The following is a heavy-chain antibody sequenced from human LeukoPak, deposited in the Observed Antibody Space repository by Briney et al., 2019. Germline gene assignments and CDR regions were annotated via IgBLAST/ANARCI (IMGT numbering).Heavy chain of an antibody. CDR3: ARVVRQSSSWFLGLDY. Sequence: GGSLRLSCAASGFTVSSNHMSWVRQAPGKGLEWVSVIYSGGSTYYADSVKGRFTISRDNSKNTLYLQMNSLRAEDTAVYYCARVVRQSSSWFLGLDYWGQGTLVTVSS. CDR2: IYSGGST. J-gene: IGHJ4*02. CDR1: GFTVSSNH. D-gene: IGHD6-13*01. V-gene: IGHV3-66*01.